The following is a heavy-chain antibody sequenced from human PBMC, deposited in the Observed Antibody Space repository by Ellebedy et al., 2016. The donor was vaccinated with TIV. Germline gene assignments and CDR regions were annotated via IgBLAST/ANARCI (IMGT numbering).Heavy chain of an antibody. CDR1: GFTFSSYW. Sequence: GGSLRLSXAASGFTFSSYWMSWVRQAPGKGLEWVANIKHDGSEKYYVDSVKGRFTISRDNAKNSLYLQMNSLRAEDTAVYYCARGRSIVVAEDYYYGMDVWGQGTTVTVSS. D-gene: IGHD2-15*01. CDR3: ARGRSIVVAEDYYYGMDV. V-gene: IGHV3-7*01. J-gene: IGHJ6*02. CDR2: IKHDGSEK.